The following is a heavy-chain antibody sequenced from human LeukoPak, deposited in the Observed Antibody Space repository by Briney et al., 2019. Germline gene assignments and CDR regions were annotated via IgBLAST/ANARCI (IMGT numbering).Heavy chain of an antibody. Sequence: GGSLRLSCAVSGITLSNYGMSWVHQAPGKGLEWVAGISGSGGRTNYADYVKGRFTISRDNPKNTLYLQMSSLRAEDTAVYFCAKRGVVIRVILVGFHKEAYYFDSWGQGALVTVSS. D-gene: IGHD3-22*01. CDR1: GITLSNYG. J-gene: IGHJ4*02. CDR3: AKRGVVIRVILVGFHKEAYYFDS. V-gene: IGHV3-23*01. CDR2: ISGSGGRT.